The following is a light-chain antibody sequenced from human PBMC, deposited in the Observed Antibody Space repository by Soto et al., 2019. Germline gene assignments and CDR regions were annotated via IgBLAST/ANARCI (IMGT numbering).Light chain of an antibody. Sequence: DIRMTQSPSSLSASVGDTVTITCRASQLISSYLAWYQQKPGKAPRLLINKASRLESGVPARFSGSEYGAEFTLTITGLQPDDFATYYCQQYDRFWTFGQGTRVE. V-gene: IGKV1-5*03. J-gene: IGKJ1*01. CDR2: KAS. CDR3: QQYDRFWT. CDR1: QLISSY.